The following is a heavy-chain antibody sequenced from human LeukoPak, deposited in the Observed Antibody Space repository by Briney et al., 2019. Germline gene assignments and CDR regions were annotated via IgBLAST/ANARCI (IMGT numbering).Heavy chain of an antibody. J-gene: IGHJ4*02. V-gene: IGHV4-61*01. CDR2: IYYSGST. D-gene: IGHD5-18*01. CDR3: ARVKVDTAMEFDY. Sequence: SETLSLTCTVSGGSVSSGSYYWSWIRQPPGKGLEWNGYIYYSGSTNYNPSLKSRVTISVDTSKNQFSLKLSSVTAADTAVYYCARVKVDTAMEFDYWGQGTLVTVSS. CDR1: GGSVSSGSYY.